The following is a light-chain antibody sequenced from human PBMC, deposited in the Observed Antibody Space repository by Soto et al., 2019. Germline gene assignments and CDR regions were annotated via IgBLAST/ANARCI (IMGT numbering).Light chain of an antibody. CDR3: QQYDKWPLT. CDR2: GAS. CDR1: HSVDSN. V-gene: IGKV3D-15*01. Sequence: EIVMTQSPGTLSVSTGQGATLSCRASHSVDSNLAWYQQKPGQAPRLLIFGASTRPTGIPDRFSGSGSGTEFTLNISSLQSEDFEVYYCQQYDKWPLTFGGGTKVDIK. J-gene: IGKJ4*01.